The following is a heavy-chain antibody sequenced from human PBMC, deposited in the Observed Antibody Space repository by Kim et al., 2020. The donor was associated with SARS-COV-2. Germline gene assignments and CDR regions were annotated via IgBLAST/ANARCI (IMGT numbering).Heavy chain of an antibody. CDR2: ISGSGGST. Sequence: GGSLRLSCAASGFTFSSYAMSWVRQAPGKGLEWVSAISGSGGSTYYADSVKGRFTISRDNSKNTLYLQMNSLRAEDTAVYYCAKAKGPFLTGYTYYYYYGMDVWGQGTTVTVSS. CDR3: AKAKGPFLTGYTYYYYYGMDV. V-gene: IGHV3-23*01. CDR1: GFTFSSYA. D-gene: IGHD3-9*01. J-gene: IGHJ6*02.